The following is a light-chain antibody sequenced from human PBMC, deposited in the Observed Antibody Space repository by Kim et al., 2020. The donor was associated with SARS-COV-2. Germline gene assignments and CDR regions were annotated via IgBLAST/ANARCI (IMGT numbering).Light chain of an antibody. V-gene: IGKV3-15*01. CDR1: QSVSGN. Sequence: EIVMTQSPPMLSVSPGERATLSCRASQSVSGNLAWYQQKPGQAPRLLIYGISTRATGIPARVSGSGSRTEFTLTISSLQSEDFAVYYCQRGLTFGGGTKVEIK. J-gene: IGKJ4*01. CDR2: GIS. CDR3: QRGLT.